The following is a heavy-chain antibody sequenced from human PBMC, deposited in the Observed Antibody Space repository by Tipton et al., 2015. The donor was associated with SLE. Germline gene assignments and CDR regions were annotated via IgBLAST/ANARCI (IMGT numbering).Heavy chain of an antibody. CDR2: INHSGST. V-gene: IGHV4-34*01. Sequence: TLSLTCTVSGGSISSYYWSWIRQPAGKGLEWIGEINHSGSTNYNPSLKSRVTISVDTSKNQFSLKLSSVTAPDTAVYYCARHSGYCSGGTCSFNWFDPWGQGILVTVSS. D-gene: IGHD2-15*01. CDR3: ARHSGYCSGGTCSFNWFDP. J-gene: IGHJ5*02. CDR1: GGSISSYY.